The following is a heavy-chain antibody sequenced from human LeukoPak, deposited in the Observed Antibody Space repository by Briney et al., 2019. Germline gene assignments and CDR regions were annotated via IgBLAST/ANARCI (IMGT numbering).Heavy chain of an antibody. Sequence: SGKVSCKASGGTFSSYAISWVRQAPGQALEWMGGIIPIFGTANYAPKFQGRVTNTTDESTSTAYMELTSLRSEDTAVYYCARMCLVGATRPRIDAFDIWGQGRMVTVSS. D-gene: IGHD1-26*01. CDR3: ARMCLVGATRPRIDAFDI. CDR1: GGTFSSYA. V-gene: IGHV1-69*05. CDR2: IIPIFGTA. J-gene: IGHJ3*02.